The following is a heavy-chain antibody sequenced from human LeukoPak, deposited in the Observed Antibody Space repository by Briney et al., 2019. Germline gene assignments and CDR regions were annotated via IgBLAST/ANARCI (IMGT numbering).Heavy chain of an antibody. CDR2: IWYDGSNK. V-gene: IGHV3-33*01. CDR3: AGRRVPDYYYYGMDV. CDR1: GFTFSSYG. J-gene: IGHJ6*02. Sequence: GGSLRLSCAASGFTFSSYGMHWVRQAPGKGLEWVAVIWYDGSNKYYADSVKGRFTISRDNSKNTLYLQMNSLRAEDTAVYYCAGRRVPDYYYYGMDVWGQGTTVTASS. D-gene: IGHD2-2*01.